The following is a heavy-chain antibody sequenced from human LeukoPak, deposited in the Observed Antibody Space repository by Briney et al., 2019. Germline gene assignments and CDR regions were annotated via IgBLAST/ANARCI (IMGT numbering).Heavy chain of an antibody. CDR3: ARETSLSGGIAVAGHQPYIYDMDV. CDR1: GGSINNYY. J-gene: IGHJ6*03. D-gene: IGHD6-19*01. Sequence: PSETLSLTCTVSGGSINNYYWSWVRQPPGKGLEWIGSVFYTGYTHYNPSLKSRVTISVDPSPNQLSQNLNSVTAEDTAVYYCARETSLSGGIAVAGHQPYIYDMDVWGRGTAVTISS. V-gene: IGHV4-59*01. CDR2: VFYTGYT.